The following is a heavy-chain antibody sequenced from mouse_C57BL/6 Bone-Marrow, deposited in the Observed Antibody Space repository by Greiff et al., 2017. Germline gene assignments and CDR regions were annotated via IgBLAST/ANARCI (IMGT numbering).Heavy chain of an antibody. CDR1: GYTFTDYY. D-gene: IGHD4-1*01. CDR2: INPNNGGT. CDR3: ARGGGDCDWGFYAMDY. V-gene: IGHV1-26*01. Sequence: EVQLQQSGPELVKPGASVKISCKASGYTFTDYYMNWVKQSHGKSLEWIGDINPNNGGTSYNQKFKGNATLTVDKSSSTAYMELRSLTSEDSAVYYCARGGGDCDWGFYAMDYGGQGTSVTVSS. J-gene: IGHJ4*01.